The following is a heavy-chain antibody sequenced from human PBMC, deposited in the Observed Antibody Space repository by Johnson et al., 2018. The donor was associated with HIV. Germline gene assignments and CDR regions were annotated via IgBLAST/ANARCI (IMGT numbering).Heavy chain of an antibody. CDR1: GFTFSSYA. CDR3: ARESGQAFDV. D-gene: IGHD6-25*01. Sequence: VQLVESGGGVVQPGRSLRLSCAASGFTFSSYAMHWVRQAPGKGLEWVAVISYDGSNKYYADSVKGRFTISRDNSKNTLYLQMNSLRAEDTAVYYCARESGQAFDVWGQGTMVTVSS. J-gene: IGHJ3*01. V-gene: IGHV3-30*04. CDR2: ISYDGSNK.